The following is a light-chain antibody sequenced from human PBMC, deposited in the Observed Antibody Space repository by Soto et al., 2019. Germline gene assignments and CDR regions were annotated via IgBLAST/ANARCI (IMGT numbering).Light chain of an antibody. CDR2: RAS. Sequence: EVVLTQSPGTLSLSPGERATLSCGASQRVMSNYLAWYQVKPGQTPRLLIYRASSRATGVPDRFSGSGSGADFTLTISRLEPEDFAVYYCQQYGSSPGSFGQGTRLEIK. CDR1: QRVMSNY. CDR3: QQYGSSPGS. J-gene: IGKJ5*01. V-gene: IGKV3-20*01.